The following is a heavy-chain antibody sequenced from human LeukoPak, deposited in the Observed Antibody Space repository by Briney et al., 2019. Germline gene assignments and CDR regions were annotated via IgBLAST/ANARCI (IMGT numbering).Heavy chain of an antibody. CDR2: INAGNGNT. CDR3: ARDKTNTWYGAIDY. CDR1: GYTFTNYA. D-gene: IGHD6-13*01. Sequence: ASVKVSCKASGYTFTNYAMHWVPQAPGQRLEWMGWINAGNGNTNYAQKFQGRVIITRDTSASTAYMELSSLTSADTAVYYCARDKTNTWYGAIDYWGQGTLVTVSS. V-gene: IGHV1-3*01. J-gene: IGHJ4*02.